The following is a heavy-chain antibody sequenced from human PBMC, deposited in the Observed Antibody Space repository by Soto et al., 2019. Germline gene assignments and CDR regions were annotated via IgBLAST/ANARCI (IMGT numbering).Heavy chain of an antibody. J-gene: IGHJ6*02. Sequence: RASVKVSCKASGYTFTSYYMHWVRQAPGQGLEWMGIINPSGGSTSYAQKFQGRVTMTRDTSTSTVYMELSSLRSEDTAVYYCARGGGSYSPSRNIYGMDVWGQGTTVTVSS. CDR3: ARGGGSYSPSRNIYGMDV. D-gene: IGHD1-26*01. V-gene: IGHV1-46*01. CDR1: GYTFTSYY. CDR2: INPSGGST.